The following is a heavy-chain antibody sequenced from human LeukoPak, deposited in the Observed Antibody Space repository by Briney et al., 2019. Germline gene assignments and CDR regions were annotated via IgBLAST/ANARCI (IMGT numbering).Heavy chain of an antibody. CDR1: GFIFSNYG. Sequence: GGSLRLSCAASGFIFSNYGMNWVRQAPGKGLEWVGRIKSKTDGGTTDYAAPVKGGFTISRDDSKNTLYLQMDSLKTEDTAVYYCTTDPYDILTGRPWGQGTLVTVSS. D-gene: IGHD3-9*01. CDR3: TTDPYDILTGRP. CDR2: IKSKTDGGTT. J-gene: IGHJ5*02. V-gene: IGHV3-15*07.